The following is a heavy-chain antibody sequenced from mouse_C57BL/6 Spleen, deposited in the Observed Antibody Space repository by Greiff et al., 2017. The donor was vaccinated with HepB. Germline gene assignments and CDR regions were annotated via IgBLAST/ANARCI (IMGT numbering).Heavy chain of an antibody. CDR3: ARGYDYDRGAWFAY. CDR1: GYTFTSYW. D-gene: IGHD2-4*01. V-gene: IGHV1-61*01. Sequence: QVQLQQPGAELVRPGSSVKLSCKASGYTFTSYWMDWVKQRPGQGLEWIGNIYPSDSETHYNQKFKDKATLTVDKSSSTAYMQLSSLTSEDSAVYYCARGYDYDRGAWFAYWGQGTLVTVSA. CDR2: IYPSDSET. J-gene: IGHJ3*01.